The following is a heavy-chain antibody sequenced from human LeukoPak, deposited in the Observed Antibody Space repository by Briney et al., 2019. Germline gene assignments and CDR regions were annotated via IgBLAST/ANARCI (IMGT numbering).Heavy chain of an antibody. CDR3: ARDLGGATGEGAFDI. D-gene: IGHD3-16*01. V-gene: IGHV3-66*02. J-gene: IGHJ3*02. CDR2: IYSGVRT. Sequence: GGSLRLSCAASGFTVSSNYMSWVRQAPGKGLEWVSLIYSGVRTYYADSVEGRFTISRDNSKNTLYLQINSLRAEDMAVYYCARDLGGATGEGAFDIWGQGTMVTVSS. CDR1: GFTVSSNY.